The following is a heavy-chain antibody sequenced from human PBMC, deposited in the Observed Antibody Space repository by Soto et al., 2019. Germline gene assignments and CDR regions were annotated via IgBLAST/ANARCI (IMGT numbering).Heavy chain of an antibody. Sequence: TLSLTCTVSCGSISSSSYYCGWIRQPPGKGLEWIGSIYYSGSTYYNPSLKSRVTISVDTSKNQFSLKLSSVTAADTAVYYCARGSSGWYVNYYYYGMDVWGQGTTVTVSS. CDR3: ARGSSGWYVNYYYYGMDV. D-gene: IGHD6-19*01. J-gene: IGHJ6*02. CDR2: IYYSGST. CDR1: CGSISSSSYY. V-gene: IGHV4-39*01.